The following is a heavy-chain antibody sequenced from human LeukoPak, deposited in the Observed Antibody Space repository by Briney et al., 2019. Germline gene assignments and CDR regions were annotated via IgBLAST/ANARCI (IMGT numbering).Heavy chain of an antibody. CDR2: IVGSSSNI. V-gene: IGHV3-21*04. D-gene: IGHD6-19*01. Sequence: TGGSLRLSCTASGFSFSTYSMNWVRQAPGKGLEWVSYIVGSSSNIYYADSVKGRFTISRDNAKNSLYLQMDSLRAEDTAVYYCSRVPGSGWFGLIRPDVEAFDIWGQGTMVTVSS. CDR3: SRVPGSGWFGLIRPDVEAFDI. J-gene: IGHJ3*02. CDR1: GFSFSTYS.